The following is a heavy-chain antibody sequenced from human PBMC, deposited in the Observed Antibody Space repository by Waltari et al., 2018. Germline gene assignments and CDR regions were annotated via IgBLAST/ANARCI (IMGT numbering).Heavy chain of an antibody. CDR3: TKDGGLVSLDS. J-gene: IGHJ5*01. V-gene: IGHV3-23*03. CDR2: ILYSDGTT. CDR1: GFPFSTYA. D-gene: IGHD3-16*01. Sequence: EVQLLESGGGLVQPGGSLRLSCAVSGFPFSTYAMSWVRQAPGKGLEWVSILYSDGTTYYADSVKGRFTISRDNSKNTLYLQMNSLRAEDTAVYYCTKDGGLVSLDSWGQGTLVTVSS.